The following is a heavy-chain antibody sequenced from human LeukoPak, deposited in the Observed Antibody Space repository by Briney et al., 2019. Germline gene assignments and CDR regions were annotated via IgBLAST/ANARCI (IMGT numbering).Heavy chain of an antibody. CDR3: ARAAGDILTGYYYYYMDV. J-gene: IGHJ6*03. CDR2: ISSSSSYI. Sequence: PGGSLRLSCAASGFTFSSYSMNWVRQAPGKGLEWVSSISSSSSYIYYADPVKGRFTISRDNAKNSLYLQMNSLRAEDTAVYYCARAAGDILTGYYYYYMDVWGKGTTVTVSS. CDR1: GFTFSSYS. V-gene: IGHV3-21*01. D-gene: IGHD3-9*01.